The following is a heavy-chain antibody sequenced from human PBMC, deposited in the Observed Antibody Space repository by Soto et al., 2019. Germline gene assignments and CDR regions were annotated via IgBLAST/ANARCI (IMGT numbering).Heavy chain of an antibody. V-gene: IGHV1-69*06. CDR3: ASLDYGDYRQNAFDI. CDR1: GGTFSSYA. J-gene: IGHJ3*02. D-gene: IGHD4-17*01. CDR2: IIPMVGTA. Sequence: QVQLVQSGAEVKKPGSSVKVSCKASGGTFSSYAISWVRQAPGQGPEWMGGIIPMVGTANYAQKFQGRVTITADKSTSTAYMELTSLRSEDTAVYYCASLDYGDYRQNAFDIWGQGTMVTVSS.